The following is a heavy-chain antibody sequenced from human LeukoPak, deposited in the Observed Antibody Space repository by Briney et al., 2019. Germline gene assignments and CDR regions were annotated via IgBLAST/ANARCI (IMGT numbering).Heavy chain of an antibody. J-gene: IGHJ5*02. V-gene: IGHV4-4*07. CDR2: IYTSGST. CDR3: ARDEVDDGYFDP. D-gene: IGHD5-18*01. CDR1: GGTISSYY. Sequence: SETLSLTCTVSGGTISSYYWHWIRQPAGKGLEWIGRIYTSGSTNYNPSLKSRVTMSVDTSKNQFSLKLSSVTAADTAVYYCARDEVDDGYFDPWGQGTLVTVSS.